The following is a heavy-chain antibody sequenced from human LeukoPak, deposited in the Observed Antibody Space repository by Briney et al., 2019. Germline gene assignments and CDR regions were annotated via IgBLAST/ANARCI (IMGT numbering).Heavy chain of an antibody. J-gene: IGHJ4*02. V-gene: IGHV4-38-2*02. CDR1: GYSISSGYY. CDR3: ARGRDSWYWYFDY. Sequence: SETLSLTCTVSGYSISSGYYWGWIRQPPGKGLEWIGSIYHSGSTNYNPSLKSRVTISVDTSKNQFSLKLSSVTAADTAVYYCARGRDSWYWYFDYWGQGTLVTVSS. CDR2: IYHSGST. D-gene: IGHD6-13*01.